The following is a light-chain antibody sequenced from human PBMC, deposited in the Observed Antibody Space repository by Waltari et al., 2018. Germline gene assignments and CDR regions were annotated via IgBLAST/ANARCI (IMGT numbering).Light chain of an antibody. CDR2: AAS. V-gene: IGKV1-39*01. CDR3: QQSHTTPFT. CDR1: QNINNY. Sequence: DIQMTQSPSSLSASVGDRVTITCRASQNINNYLNWYQQKPGKAPKLLIYAASNSQGGVPSRFSGSGSGTDFTLTISSLQPEDSATYSCQQSHTTPFTFGPGTKVDIK. J-gene: IGKJ3*01.